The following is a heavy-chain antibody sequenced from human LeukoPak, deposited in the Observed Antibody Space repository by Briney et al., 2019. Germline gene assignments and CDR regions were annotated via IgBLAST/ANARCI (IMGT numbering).Heavy chain of an antibody. Sequence: GGSLRLSCVGSGFTFNNYVLIWVRQAPGKGLEWFSGITKGGNTYYINSVKGRFTISRDNSNSMVFLQMGSLTADDTALYFCARGGYTYGPGLWGQGTLVTVSS. CDR1: GFTFNNYV. V-gene: IGHV3-23*01. J-gene: IGHJ4*02. D-gene: IGHD5-18*01. CDR2: ITKGGNT. CDR3: ARGGYTYGPGL.